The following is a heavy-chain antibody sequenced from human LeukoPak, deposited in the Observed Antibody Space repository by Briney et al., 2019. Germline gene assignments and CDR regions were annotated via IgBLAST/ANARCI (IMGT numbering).Heavy chain of an antibody. V-gene: IGHV4-59*01. CDR3: ARVLFMSYFDP. J-gene: IGHJ5*02. D-gene: IGHD3-10*01. Sequence: PSETLSLTCTVSSGLINSYFWTWIRQPPGKGLEWIGHINYSGTTSYNPSLKSRVTISVDTSKNHLSLELSSVTAADTAIYYCARVLFMSYFDPWGQGTLVTVSS. CDR2: INYSGTT. CDR1: SGLINSYF.